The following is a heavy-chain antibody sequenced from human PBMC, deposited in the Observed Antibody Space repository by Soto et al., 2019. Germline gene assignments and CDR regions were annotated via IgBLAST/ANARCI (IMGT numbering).Heavy chain of an antibody. CDR2: ISPYNGDT. CDR1: GYTYPTYG. J-gene: IGHJ6*03. Sequence: GASVQVSCKASGYTYPTYGISWMRQTTGQGLEWMGWISPYNGDTHYAERFQGRLTMTTDTSATSAYMELRTLSSDDRAVYFCARALSMAQYYYYMDVWGKGTTVTVSS. CDR3: ARALSMAQYYYYMDV. V-gene: IGHV1-18*01.